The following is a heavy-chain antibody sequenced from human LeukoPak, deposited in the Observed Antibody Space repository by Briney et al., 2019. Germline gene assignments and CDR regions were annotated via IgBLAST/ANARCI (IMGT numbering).Heavy chain of an antibody. J-gene: IGHJ4*02. Sequence: ASVKVSCKASGGTFSSYAISWVRQAPGQGLEWTGRIIPIFGTANYAQKFQGRVTITTDESTSTAYMELSSLRSEDTAVYYCARAGLRSDYYDSSGYYWDYWGQGTLVTVSS. V-gene: IGHV1-69*05. CDR1: GGTFSSYA. CDR2: IIPIFGTA. D-gene: IGHD3-22*01. CDR3: ARAGLRSDYYDSSGYYWDY.